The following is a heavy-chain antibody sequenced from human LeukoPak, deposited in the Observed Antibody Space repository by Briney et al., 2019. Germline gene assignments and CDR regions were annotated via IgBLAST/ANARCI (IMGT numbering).Heavy chain of an antibody. D-gene: IGHD7-27*01. J-gene: IGHJ4*02. CDR1: GFTFSSYY. Sequence: SGGSLRLSCAASGFTFSSYYMSWVRLAPGEGLEWVSGINKNGDGTYYADSVKGRFTISRDNSKNTLFLQISSLRVEDTAVYYCAKDIRNWGSDYWGQGTLVTVSS. CDR3: AKDIRNWGSDY. CDR2: INKNGDGT. V-gene: IGHV3-23*01.